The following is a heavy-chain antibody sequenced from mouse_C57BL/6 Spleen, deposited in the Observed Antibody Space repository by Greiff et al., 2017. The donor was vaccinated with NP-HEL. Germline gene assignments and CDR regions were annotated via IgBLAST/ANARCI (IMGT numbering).Heavy chain of an antibody. V-gene: IGHV1-26*01. CDR1: GYTFTDYY. CDR2: INPNNGGT. D-gene: IGHD4-1*01. Sequence: EVQLQQSGPELVKPGASVKISCKASGYTFTDYYMNWVKQSHGKSLEWIGDINPNNGGTSYNQKFKGKATLTVDKSSSTAYTELRSLTSEDSAVYYCARYWDEYWYCDVWGTGTTVTVSS. J-gene: IGHJ1*03. CDR3: ARYWDEYWYCDV.